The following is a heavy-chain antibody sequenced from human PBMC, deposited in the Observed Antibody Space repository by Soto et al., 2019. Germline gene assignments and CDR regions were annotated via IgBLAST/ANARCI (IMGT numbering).Heavy chain of an antibody. CDR2: IIPIFGTA. V-gene: IGHV1-69*01. Sequence: QVQLVQSGAEVKKPGSSVKVSCKASGGSFSSYAISWVRQAPGQGLEWMGGIIPIFGTANYAQKFQGRVTITADESTSTAYMELSSLRSEDTAVYYCARDRTRPGYSSSYAHWGQGTLVTVSS. CDR3: ARDRTRPGYSSSYAH. J-gene: IGHJ1*01. CDR1: GGSFSSYA. D-gene: IGHD6-13*01.